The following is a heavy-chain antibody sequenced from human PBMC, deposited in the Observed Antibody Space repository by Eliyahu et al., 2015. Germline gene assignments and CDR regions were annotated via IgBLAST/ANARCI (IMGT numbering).Heavy chain of an antibody. Sequence: QVQLVQSGAEVKKPGASVKVSCKASGYTFTAYXVHWVRQAPGQGLEWMGWINPRSGDTNYAQKFQGRVTMTRDTSITTAYMELSRLRSDDSAIYYCARDGLWSNNWFDPGGQGTLVTVSS. V-gene: IGHV1-2*02. CDR1: GYTFTAYX. J-gene: IGHJ5*02. D-gene: IGHD3-3*01. CDR2: INPRSGDT. CDR3: ARDGLWSNNWFDP.